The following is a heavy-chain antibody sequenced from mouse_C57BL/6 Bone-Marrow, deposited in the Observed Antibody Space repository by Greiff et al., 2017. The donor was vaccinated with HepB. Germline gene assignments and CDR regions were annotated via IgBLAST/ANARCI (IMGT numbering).Heavy chain of an antibody. V-gene: IGHV5-6*01. CDR3: ARHGGLRCYYFDY. D-gene: IGHD1-1*01. CDR1: GFTFSSYG. CDR2: ISSGGSYT. J-gene: IGHJ2*01. Sequence: EVKLMESGGDLVKPGGSLKLSCAASGFTFSSYGMSWVRQTPDKRLEWVATISSGGSYTYYPDSVKGRFTISRDNAKNTLYLQMSSLKSEDTAMYYCARHGGLRCYYFDYWGQGTTLTVSS.